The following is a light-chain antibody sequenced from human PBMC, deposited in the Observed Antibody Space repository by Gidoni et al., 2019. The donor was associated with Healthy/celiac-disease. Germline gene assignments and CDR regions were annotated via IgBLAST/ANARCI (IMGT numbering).Light chain of an antibody. CDR1: QSISSW. Sequence: DIQMTQSPSTLSASVGDRFTITCRASQSISSWLAWYQPKPGKAHKLLIYKASSLESGVPSRFSGSGSGTEFTLTISSLQPDDFATYYCQQYNSYSGSFGQGTKLEIK. CDR2: KAS. CDR3: QQYNSYSGS. J-gene: IGKJ2*04. V-gene: IGKV1-5*03.